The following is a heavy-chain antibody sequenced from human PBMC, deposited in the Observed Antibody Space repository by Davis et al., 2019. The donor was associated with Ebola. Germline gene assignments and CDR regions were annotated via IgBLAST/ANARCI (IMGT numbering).Heavy chain of an antibody. CDR3: ARGYCSGGSCYEYYYGMDV. V-gene: IGHV4-59*12. D-gene: IGHD2-15*01. CDR2: IYYSGST. J-gene: IGHJ6*04. CDR1: GGSISTYY. Sequence: SETLSLTCSISGGSISTYYWSWIRQTTGQGLEWIGYIYYSGSTNYNTSLKSRVTISVDTSKNQFSLKLSSVTAANTAGYYCARGYCSGGSCYEYYYGMDVWGKGTTVTVSS.